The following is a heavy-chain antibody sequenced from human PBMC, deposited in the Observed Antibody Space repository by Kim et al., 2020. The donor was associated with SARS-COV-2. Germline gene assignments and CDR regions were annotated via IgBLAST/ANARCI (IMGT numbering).Heavy chain of an antibody. J-gene: IGHJ4*02. D-gene: IGHD6-13*01. V-gene: IGHV3-23*01. CDR3: AKDRNRVPIAAAALDY. Sequence: SVKGRFTISRDNSKNTLYLQMNSLRAEDTAVYYCAKDRNRVPIAAAALDYWGQGTLVTVSS.